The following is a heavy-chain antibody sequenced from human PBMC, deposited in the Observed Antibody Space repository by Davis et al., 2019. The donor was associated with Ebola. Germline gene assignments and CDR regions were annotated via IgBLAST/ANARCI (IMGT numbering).Heavy chain of an antibody. CDR1: GFTFSSYG. J-gene: IGHJ4*02. CDR3: SRVATRGRFDC. CDR2: ISVDGSNK. V-gene: IGHV3-30*03. Sequence: GGSLRLSCAPSGFTFSSYGTHWVRQAPGKGLGWVTVISVDGSNKYYADSVKGRFTISRDDAKRSLYLQMNSLRDEDTARYYCSRVATRGRFDCWGQGTLVTVSS.